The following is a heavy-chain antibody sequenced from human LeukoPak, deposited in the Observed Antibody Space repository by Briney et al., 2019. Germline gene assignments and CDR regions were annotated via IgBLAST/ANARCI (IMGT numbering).Heavy chain of an antibody. CDR1: GGSISSYY. J-gene: IGHJ4*02. CDR3: ARVSYSSGWHDDYFDY. Sequence: SETLSLTCTVSGGSISSYYWSWIRQPPGKGLEWIGYIYYSGSTNYNPSLKSRVTISVDTSKNQFSLKLSSVTAADTAVYYCARVSYSSGWHDDYFDYWGQGTLVTVSS. D-gene: IGHD6-19*01. CDR2: IYYSGST. V-gene: IGHV4-59*01.